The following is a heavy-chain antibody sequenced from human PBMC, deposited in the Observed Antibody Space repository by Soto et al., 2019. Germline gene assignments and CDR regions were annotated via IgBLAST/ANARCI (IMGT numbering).Heavy chain of an antibody. CDR2: IWYGGHKD. Sequence: QVQLVESGGGVLQHEKSLRLSCTASGFIFSNYGMHWVRHAPGKGLEWVAVIWYGGHKDYYADSVKGRFIISRDNSMNTVYLQMNSLRGEDTAVYYCARERAVDHYHWFDPWGQGTLVTVSS. CDR1: GFIFSNYG. D-gene: IGHD2-2*01. V-gene: IGHV3-33*01. J-gene: IGHJ5*02. CDR3: ARERAVDHYHWFDP.